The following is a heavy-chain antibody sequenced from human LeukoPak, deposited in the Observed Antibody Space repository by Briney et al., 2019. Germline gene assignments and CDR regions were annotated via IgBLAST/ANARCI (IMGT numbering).Heavy chain of an antibody. CDR2: IYTGGST. Sequence: SETLSLTCTVSGGSISSGSYYWSWIRQPAGKGLEWIGRIYTGGSTNYNPSLKSRVTISVDTSKNQFSLKLSSVTAADTAVYYCARDQSGYSSSWDYYYYYMDVWGKGTTVTISS. J-gene: IGHJ6*03. V-gene: IGHV4-61*02. CDR3: ARDQSGYSSSWDYYYYYMDV. D-gene: IGHD6-13*01. CDR1: GGSISSGSYY.